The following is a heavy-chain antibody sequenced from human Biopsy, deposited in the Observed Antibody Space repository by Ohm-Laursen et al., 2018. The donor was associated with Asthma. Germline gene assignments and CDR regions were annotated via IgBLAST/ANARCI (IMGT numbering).Heavy chain of an antibody. D-gene: IGHD3-22*01. CDR3: ARAQDYYDSRGYYRSFDY. Sequence: SDTLSLTCAVSGDSINSGGYSWNWIRRPPREGLGGGAFPFHRGATYYNPSLKSRVTISVDRSKRQFSLKVNSVTAADTAVYYCARAQDYYDSRGYYRSFDYWGQGTLVTVSS. CDR2: PFHRGAT. CDR1: GDSINSGGYS. J-gene: IGHJ4*02. V-gene: IGHV4-30-2*01.